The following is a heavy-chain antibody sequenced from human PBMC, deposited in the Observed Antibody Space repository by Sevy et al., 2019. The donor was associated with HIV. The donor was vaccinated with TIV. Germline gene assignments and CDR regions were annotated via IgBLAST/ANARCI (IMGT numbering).Heavy chain of an antibody. CDR2: LIGGGSRT. CDR1: GFPFSSYA. D-gene: IGHD2-8*02. Sequence: GGSLRLSCAASGFPFSSYAMSWVRQAPGKGLEWVSTLIGGGSRTYYADSVTGRFIISRDNSRNTLYLQMNSLRAEDTAIYYGAKRRVQSGLSGGGANYGMDVCGRGTTVTVS. J-gene: IGHJ6*02. V-gene: IGHV3-23*01. CDR3: AKRRVQSGLSGGGANYGMDV.